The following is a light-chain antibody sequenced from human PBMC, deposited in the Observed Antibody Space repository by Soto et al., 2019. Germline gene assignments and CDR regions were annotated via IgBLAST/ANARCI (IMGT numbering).Light chain of an antibody. Sequence: EMVLTQSPVTLSLSPGEGATLSCSSSQHVTSGYVAWYQQKPGQAPGLLMYAASAKATGVPDRFSGSGSGTDFDLRIRSLEPADFGVYFCQQYGSSPLPFGGGTNVE. CDR1: QHVTSGY. CDR3: QQYGSSPLP. CDR2: AAS. V-gene: IGKV3-20*01. J-gene: IGKJ4*01.